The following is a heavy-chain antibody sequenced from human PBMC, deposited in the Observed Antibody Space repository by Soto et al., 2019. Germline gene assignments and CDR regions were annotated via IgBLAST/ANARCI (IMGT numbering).Heavy chain of an antibody. CDR1: GYTFIGYY. CDR2: INPRSGAT. J-gene: IGHJ5*02. CDR3: GRDGVGATPLGWFDP. Sequence: QVQLVQSGAEVKKPGASVKVSCKASGYTFIGYYIHWVRQAPGQGLEWMGRINPRSGATTYAQKFQGRLTMTTDTSISTAYMELISLRSDDTAVYSCGRDGVGATPLGWFDPWGQGSLVTVSS. V-gene: IGHV1-2*06. D-gene: IGHD1-26*01.